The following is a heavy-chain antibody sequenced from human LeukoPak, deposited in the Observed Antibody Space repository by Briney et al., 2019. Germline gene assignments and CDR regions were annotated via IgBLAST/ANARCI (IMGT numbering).Heavy chain of an antibody. CDR1: GFTFTRHW. CDR3: ARGGVGSSGYVDYYYYNMDV. J-gene: IGHJ6*03. V-gene: IGHV3-74*01. D-gene: IGHD5-18*01. CDR2: IDNDGRSS. Sequence: GGSLRLSCAASGFTFTRHWMHWVRQTPGRGLVWVSRIDNDGRSSTYADSVKGRFTISRDIAKNTVYLQMNSLRDEDTAVYYCARGGVGSSGYVDYYYYNMDVWGKGTAVTVSS.